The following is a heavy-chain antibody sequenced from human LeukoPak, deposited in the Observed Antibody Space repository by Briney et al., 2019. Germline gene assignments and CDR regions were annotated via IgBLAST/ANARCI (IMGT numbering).Heavy chain of an antibody. CDR1: GGTFSSYA. V-gene: IGHV1-69*06. CDR3: ARRYSSGWYVFDY. D-gene: IGHD6-19*01. CDR2: IIPIFGTA. Sequence: SVKVSCKASGGTFSSYAISWVRQAPGQGLEWMGGIIPIFGTASYAQKFQGRVTITADKSTSTAYMELSSLRSEDTAVYYCARRYSSGWYVFDYWGQGTLVTVSS. J-gene: IGHJ4*02.